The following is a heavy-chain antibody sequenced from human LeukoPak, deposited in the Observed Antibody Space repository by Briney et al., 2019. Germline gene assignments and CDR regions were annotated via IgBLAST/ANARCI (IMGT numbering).Heavy chain of an antibody. Sequence: GGSLRLSCAASGLTFASYGMSWVRQAPGKRLEWVSFITTNGGGASYADSVEGRFTISRDDPRNTLYMQMNSLRDEDTPVYYCAIMRGYYDGTGYWVQWGQGTLVTVSS. CDR1: GLTFASYG. CDR2: ITTNGGGA. CDR3: AIMRGYYDGTGYWVQ. V-gene: IGHV3-23*01. D-gene: IGHD3-22*01. J-gene: IGHJ1*01.